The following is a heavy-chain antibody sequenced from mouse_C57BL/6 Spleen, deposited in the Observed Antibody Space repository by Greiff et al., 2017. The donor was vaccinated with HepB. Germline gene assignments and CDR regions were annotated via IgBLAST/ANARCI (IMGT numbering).Heavy chain of an antibody. V-gene: IGHV1-15*01. Sequence: VQLQQSGAELVRPGASVTLSCKASGYTFTDYEMHWVKQTPVHGLEWIGAIDPETGGTAYNQKFKGKAILTADKSSSTAYMELRSLTSEDSAVYYCTRGGYLAMDYWGQGTSVTVSS. CDR1: GYTFTDYE. D-gene: IGHD5-1*01. J-gene: IGHJ4*01. CDR3: TRGGYLAMDY. CDR2: IDPETGGT.